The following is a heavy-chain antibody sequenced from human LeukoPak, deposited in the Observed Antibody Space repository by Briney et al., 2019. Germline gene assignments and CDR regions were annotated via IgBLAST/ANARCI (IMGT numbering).Heavy chain of an antibody. CDR1: GGSFSGYY. CDR3: ARSGGWLLRFDY. V-gene: IGHV4-34*01. Sequence: SETLSLTCAVSGGSFSGYYWSWIRQPPGKGLEWIGEINHSGSTNYNPSLKSRVTISVDTSKNQFSLKLSSVTAADTAVYYCARSGGWLLRFDYWGQGTLVTASS. D-gene: IGHD3-22*01. J-gene: IGHJ4*02. CDR2: INHSGST.